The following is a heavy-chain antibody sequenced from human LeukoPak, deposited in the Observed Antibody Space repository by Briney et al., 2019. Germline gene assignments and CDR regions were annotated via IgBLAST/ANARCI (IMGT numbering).Heavy chain of an antibody. Sequence: GGSLRLSCAASGFTFSSYGMHWVRQAPGKGLEWVAVIWYDGSNKYYADSVKGRFTISRDNSKNTLYLQMNSLRAEDTAVYYCARDSTSGSGWLYDAFDIWGQGTMVTVSS. CDR2: IWYDGSNK. V-gene: IGHV3-33*01. CDR3: ARDSTSGSGWLYDAFDI. CDR1: GFTFSSYG. D-gene: IGHD6-19*01. J-gene: IGHJ3*02.